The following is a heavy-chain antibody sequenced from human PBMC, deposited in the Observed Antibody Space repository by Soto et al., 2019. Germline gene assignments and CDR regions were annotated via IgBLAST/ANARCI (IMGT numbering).Heavy chain of an antibody. Sequence: SEMLSVTCAIYDGSLSRYYWSRIRQPPGTALEWIGETKHRGRPNYTPSPKCRVNRSVETSKNQFSLKLSSVTAAETAVYSCARGEYSGASALDYWGQGTLVTVS. CDR2: TKHRGRP. D-gene: IGHD1-26*01. J-gene: IGHJ4*02. CDR3: ARGEYSGASALDY. V-gene: IGHV4-34*01. CDR1: DGSLSRYY.